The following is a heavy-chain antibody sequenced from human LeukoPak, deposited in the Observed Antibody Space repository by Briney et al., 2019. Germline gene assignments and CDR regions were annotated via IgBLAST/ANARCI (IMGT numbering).Heavy chain of an antibody. D-gene: IGHD5-12*01. CDR2: IYHSGST. CDR1: GYSISSGYY. V-gene: IGHV4-38-2*01. CDR3: ARIVATIQTRVAWLAGYYYYMDV. J-gene: IGHJ6*03. Sequence: SETLSLTCAVSGYSISSGYYWGWIRQPPGKGLEWIGSIYHSGSTYYNPSLKSRVTISVDTSKNQFSLKLSSVTAADTAVYYCARIVATIQTRVAWLAGYYYYMDVWGKGTTVTVSS.